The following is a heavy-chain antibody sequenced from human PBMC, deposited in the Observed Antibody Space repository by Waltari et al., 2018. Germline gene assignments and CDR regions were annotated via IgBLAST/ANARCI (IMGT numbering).Heavy chain of an antibody. CDR1: GFTFSSFW. J-gene: IGHJ6*02. V-gene: IGHV3-74*03. CDR2: ISTDASDT. CDR3: ARVSRRTYRSPVPGRHYYYGMDV. Sequence: EEQLVESGGGLVQPGDSLRLSCAASGFTFSSFWLNWVRQAPGKGPLGASRISTDASDTTYADSVKGRFTISRDNARNTLYLQMNRLRAEDTAVYFCARVSRRTYRSPVPGRHYYYGMDVWGQGTTVTVSS. D-gene: IGHD1-1*01.